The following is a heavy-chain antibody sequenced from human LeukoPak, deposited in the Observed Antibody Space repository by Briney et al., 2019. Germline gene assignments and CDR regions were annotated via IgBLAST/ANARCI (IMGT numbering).Heavy chain of an antibody. CDR1: GFTVSSNY. Sequence: GGSLRLSCAASGFTVSSNYMSWVRQAPGKGLEWVSVIYSGGSTYYADSVKGRFTISRDNSKNTPYLQMNSLRAEDTAVYYCAKSLVVIKLARFYGMDVWGQGTTVTVSS. CDR3: AKSLVVIKLARFYGMDV. CDR2: IYSGGST. V-gene: IGHV3-66*01. D-gene: IGHD3-22*01. J-gene: IGHJ6*02.